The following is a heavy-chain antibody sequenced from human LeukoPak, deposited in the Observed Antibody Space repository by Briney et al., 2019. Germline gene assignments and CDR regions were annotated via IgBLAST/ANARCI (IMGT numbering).Heavy chain of an antibody. D-gene: IGHD6-19*01. CDR1: GFTFTNYG. CDR2: IWYDGSNK. J-gene: IGHJ4*02. V-gene: IGHV3-33*01. Sequence: GGSLRLSCAASGFTFTNYGFHWVRQAPGKGLEWVAVIWYDGSNKYYADSVKGRFTISRDNSKNTLYLQMNSLRAEDTAVYYCAREVFGIAVAGTLDYWGQGTLVTVSS. CDR3: AREVFGIAVAGTLDY.